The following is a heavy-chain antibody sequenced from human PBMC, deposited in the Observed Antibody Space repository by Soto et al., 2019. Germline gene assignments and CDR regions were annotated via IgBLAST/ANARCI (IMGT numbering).Heavy chain of an antibody. D-gene: IGHD4-17*01. Sequence: ASVKVSCKASGYTFTGYYMHWVRQAPGQGLEWMGWINPNSGGTNYAQKFQGWVTMNRDTSISTAYMELSRLRSDDTAVYYCARGKHYGDYFDYWGQGTLVTVSS. J-gene: IGHJ4*02. CDR1: GYTFTGYY. CDR3: ARGKHYGDYFDY. V-gene: IGHV1-2*04. CDR2: INPNSGGT.